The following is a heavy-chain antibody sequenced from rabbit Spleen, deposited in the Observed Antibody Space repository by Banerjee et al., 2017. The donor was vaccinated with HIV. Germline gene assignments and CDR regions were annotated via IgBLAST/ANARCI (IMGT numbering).Heavy chain of an antibody. Sequence: QSLEESGGDLVKPGASLTLTCIASGVSFSISSYMCWVRQAPGKGLEWIACIDAGSSAFTYFATWAKGRFTISKTSSTTVTLQMTRLTAADTATYFCARDTSSSFSSYGMDLWGPGTLVTVS. CDR2: IDAGSSAFT. D-gene: IGHD1-1*01. CDR1: GVSFSISSY. V-gene: IGHV1S40*01. J-gene: IGHJ6*01. CDR3: ARDTSSSFSSYGMDL.